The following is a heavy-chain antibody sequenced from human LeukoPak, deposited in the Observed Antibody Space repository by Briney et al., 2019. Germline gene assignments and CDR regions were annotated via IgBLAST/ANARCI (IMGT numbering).Heavy chain of an antibody. Sequence: SETLSLTCTVSGGSISSSSYYWGWIRQPPGKGLEWIGSIYYSGSTYYNPSLKSRVTISVDTSKNQFSLKLSSVTAADTAVYYCARPAAVIVPDAFDIWGQGTMVTVSS. J-gene: IGHJ3*02. D-gene: IGHD3-22*01. CDR1: GGSISSSSYY. CDR3: ARPAAVIVPDAFDI. V-gene: IGHV4-39*01. CDR2: IYYSGST.